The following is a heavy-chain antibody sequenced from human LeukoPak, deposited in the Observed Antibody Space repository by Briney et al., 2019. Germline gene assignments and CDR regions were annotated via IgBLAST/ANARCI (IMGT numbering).Heavy chain of an antibody. V-gene: IGHV3-23*01. D-gene: IGHD2-21*02. CDR3: AKSVVVTATTDY. CDR2: ISGSGGST. CDR1: GFTFSSYA. Sequence: GGSLRLSCAASGFTFSSYAMSWVRQAPGKGLEWVSTISGSGGSTYYADSVKGRFTISRDNSKNTLYLQMNSLRAEDTAVYHCAKSVVVTATTDYWGQGTLVTVSA. J-gene: IGHJ4*02.